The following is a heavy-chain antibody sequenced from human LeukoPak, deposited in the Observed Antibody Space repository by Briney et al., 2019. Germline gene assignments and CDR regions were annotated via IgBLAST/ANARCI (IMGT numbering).Heavy chain of an antibody. J-gene: IGHJ6*03. Sequence: ASVKVSCKASGYTFTDYYTHWVRQAPGQGLEWMGWISAYNGNTNYAQKLQGRVTMTTDTSTSTAYIELRSLRSDDTAVYYCARSQAGSGSYRGRYYYYYMDVWGKGTTVTVSS. CDR3: ARSQAGSGSYRGRYYYYYMDV. V-gene: IGHV1-18*04. CDR1: GYTFTDYY. CDR2: ISAYNGNT. D-gene: IGHD1-26*01.